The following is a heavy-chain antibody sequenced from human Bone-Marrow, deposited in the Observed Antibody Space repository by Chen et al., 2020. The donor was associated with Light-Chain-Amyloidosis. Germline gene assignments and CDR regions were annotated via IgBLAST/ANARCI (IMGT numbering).Heavy chain of an antibody. J-gene: IGHJ4*02. CDR1: GGSISSSSYY. D-gene: IGHD3-16*02. CDR3: AGDWYDYVWGSYRYPFDY. CDR2: IYYSGST. V-gene: IGHV4-39*07. Sequence: QLQLQESGPGLVKPSETLSLTCTVSGGSISSSSYYWGWIRQPPGKGLEWIGSIYYSGSTYYNPSLKSRVTISVDTAKNQFSLKLSSVTAADTAVYYCAGDWYDYVWGSYRYPFDYWGQGTLVTVSS.